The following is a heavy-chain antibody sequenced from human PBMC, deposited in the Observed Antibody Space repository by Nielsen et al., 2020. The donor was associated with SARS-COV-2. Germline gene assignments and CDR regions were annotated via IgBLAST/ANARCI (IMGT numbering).Heavy chain of an antibody. CDR2: IWYDGSNK. V-gene: IGHV3-33*08. Sequence: GESLKISCAASGFTFSNAWMSWVRQAPGKGLEWVAVIWYDGSNKYYADSVKGRFTISRDNSKNTLYLQMNSLRAEDTAVYYCAREDSSGSLDWGQGTLVTVSS. CDR3: AREDSSGSLD. D-gene: IGHD3-22*01. CDR1: GFTFSNAW. J-gene: IGHJ4*02.